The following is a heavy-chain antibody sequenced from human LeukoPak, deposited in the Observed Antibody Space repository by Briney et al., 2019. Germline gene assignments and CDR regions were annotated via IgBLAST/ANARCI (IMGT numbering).Heavy chain of an antibody. CDR2: INSDGSST. Sequence: GGSLRLSCAASGFTFSSYWMHWVRQAPGKGLVWVSRINSDGSSTYYADSVKGRFTISRDNSKNTLYLQMNGLRAEDTAMYYCAKLSDYWGQGTLVTVSS. CDR1: GFTFSSYW. J-gene: IGHJ4*02. CDR3: AKLSDY. V-gene: IGHV3-74*01. D-gene: IGHD3-3*02.